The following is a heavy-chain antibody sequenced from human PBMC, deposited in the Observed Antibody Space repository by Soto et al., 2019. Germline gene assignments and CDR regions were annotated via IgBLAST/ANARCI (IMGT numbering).Heavy chain of an antibody. V-gene: IGHV4-34*01. CDR3: ARGRTRGVISVLFYYGMDV. J-gene: IGHJ6*02. CDR1: GGSFSGYY. D-gene: IGHD3-10*01. Sequence: QVQLQQWGAGLLKPSETLSLTCAVYGGSFSGYYWSWIRQSPGKGLEWIGEINHSGSTNYNPSLKSRVTIAVDTSKNQFSLKLSSVTAADTAVYYCARGRTRGVISVLFYYGMDVWGQGTTVTVSS. CDR2: INHSGST.